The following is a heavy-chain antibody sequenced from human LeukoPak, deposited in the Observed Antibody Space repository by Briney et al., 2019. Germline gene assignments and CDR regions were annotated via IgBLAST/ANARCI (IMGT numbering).Heavy chain of an antibody. Sequence: GASVKVSCKASGYTFTSYGITWVRQAPGQGLEWMGWISPYNGNTNYAQKLQGRVTMTTDTSTSTAYMELRSLRSDDPAVYYCAREPYSSSSDYWGQGTLVTVSS. CDR1: GYTFTSYG. CDR2: ISPYNGNT. V-gene: IGHV1-18*01. J-gene: IGHJ4*02. D-gene: IGHD6-6*01. CDR3: AREPYSSSSDY.